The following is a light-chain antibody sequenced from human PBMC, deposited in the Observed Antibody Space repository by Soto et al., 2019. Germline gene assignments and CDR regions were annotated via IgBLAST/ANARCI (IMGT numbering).Light chain of an antibody. CDR3: SSYTSSSTLGVV. V-gene: IGLV2-14*01. Sequence: QSALTQPAAVSGSPGQSITISCTGTSSDVGGYNYVSWYQQHPGKAPKLMIYDVSNRHSGVSKRFSGSKSGNTASLTISGLQAEDEADYYCSSYTSSSTLGVVFGGGTKLTVL. CDR2: DVS. CDR1: SSDVGGYNY. J-gene: IGLJ2*01.